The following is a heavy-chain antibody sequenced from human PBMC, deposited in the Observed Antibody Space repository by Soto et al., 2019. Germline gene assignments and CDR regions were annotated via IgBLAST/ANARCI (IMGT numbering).Heavy chain of an antibody. J-gene: IGHJ5*02. Sequence: QVTLKESGPVLVKPTETLTLTCTVSGFSLSNARMGVSWIRQPPGKALEWLAHIFSNDEKSYSTSLKSSLTISKDPSKSQVVLTMTNMDPVDTATYYCARILKRGSSWAYNWFDPWGQGTLVTVSS. CDR3: ARILKRGSSWAYNWFDP. D-gene: IGHD6-13*01. CDR1: GFSLSNARMG. CDR2: IFSNDEK. V-gene: IGHV2-26*01.